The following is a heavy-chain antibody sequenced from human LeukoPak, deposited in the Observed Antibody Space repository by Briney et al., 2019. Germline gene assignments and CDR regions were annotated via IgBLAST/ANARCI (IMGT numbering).Heavy chain of an antibody. J-gene: IGHJ6*03. CDR2: NYHGQST. CDR1: LDSPIRGRYH. Sequence: GAPSLSCTVPLDSPIRGRYHYLRSHHHAVAVLARNQSNYHGQSTYYHRDIKSRVTISVDTSKNQFSLKLSSVTAADTAVYYCAGRHTIFGAVRPSRPYYYYYMDVWGKGTTVTVSS. V-gene: IGHV4-39*07. D-gene: IGHD3-3*01. CDR3: AGRHTIFGAVRPSRPYYYYYMDV.